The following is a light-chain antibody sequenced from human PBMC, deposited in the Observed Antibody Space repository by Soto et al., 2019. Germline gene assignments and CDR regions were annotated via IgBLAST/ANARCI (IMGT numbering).Light chain of an antibody. Sequence: EIVLTQSPGTLSLSPGEGATLSCRASQSVSSDLAWYQQKPGQAPRLLIYGASSRATGIPDRFRGSGSGTDFTLTISRLEPEDFAVYYCQQFGGSPQPFGQETKVDIK. CDR1: QSVSSD. CDR2: GAS. J-gene: IGKJ1*01. V-gene: IGKV3-20*01. CDR3: QQFGGSPQP.